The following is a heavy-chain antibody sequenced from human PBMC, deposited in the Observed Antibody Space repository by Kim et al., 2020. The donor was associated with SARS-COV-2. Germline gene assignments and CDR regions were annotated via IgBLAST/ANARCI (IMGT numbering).Heavy chain of an antibody. CDR2: IKSKTDGGTT. CDR1: GFTFSNAW. D-gene: IGHD1-26*01. V-gene: IGHV3-15*01. Sequence: GGSLRLSCAASGFTFSNAWMSWVRQAPGKGLEWVGRIKSKTDGGTTDYAAPVKGRFTISRDDSKNTLYLQMNSLKTEDTAVYYCSTRGKLPGIYWYFDLWGRGTLVTVSS. J-gene: IGHJ2*01. CDR3: STRGKLPGIYWYFDL.